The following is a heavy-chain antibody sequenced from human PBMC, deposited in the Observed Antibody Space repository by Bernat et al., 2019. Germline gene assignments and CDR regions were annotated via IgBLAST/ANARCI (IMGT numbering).Heavy chain of an antibody. D-gene: IGHD2-2*01. Sequence: LVQSGAEVKKPGASVKVSCKASGYTFTSYYMHWVRQAPGQGLEWMGIINPSGGSTSYAQKFQGRVTMTRDTSTSTVYMELSSLRSEDTAVYYCARDRGYCSSTSCPAFVVVVAATFGMDVWGQGTTVTVSS. J-gene: IGHJ6*02. CDR1: GYTFTSYY. V-gene: IGHV1-46*01. CDR2: INPSGGST. CDR3: ARDRGYCSSTSCPAFVVVVAATFGMDV.